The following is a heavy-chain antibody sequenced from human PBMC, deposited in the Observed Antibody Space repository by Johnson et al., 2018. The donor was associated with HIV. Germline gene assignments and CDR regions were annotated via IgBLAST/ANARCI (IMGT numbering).Heavy chain of an antibody. CDR2: IRYDGSNK. J-gene: IGHJ3*02. D-gene: IGHD6-19*01. CDR3: AKARSRGQGAFDI. Sequence: QVQLVESGGGVVQTGGSLRLSCAASGFTFSSYGMHWVRQAPGKGLEWVAFIRYDGSNKYYADSVKGRFTISRDNSENTLYLQMNSLRAEDTAVYYCAKARSRGQGAFDIWGQGTMVTVSS. V-gene: IGHV3-30*02. CDR1: GFTFSSYG.